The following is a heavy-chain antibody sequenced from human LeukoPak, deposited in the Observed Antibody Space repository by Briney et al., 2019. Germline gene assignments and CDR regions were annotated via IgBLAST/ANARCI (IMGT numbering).Heavy chain of an antibody. CDR2: ISGSGGST. CDR3: AKGYSYAKGYFDY. Sequence: GGSLRLSCAASGFTFSSYAMSWVRQAPGQGLEWVSAISGSGGSTYYADSVKGRFTISRDNSKNTLYLQMNSLRAEDTAVYYCAKGYSYAKGYFDYWGQGTLVTVSS. J-gene: IGHJ4*02. CDR1: GFTFSSYA. V-gene: IGHV3-23*01. D-gene: IGHD5-18*01.